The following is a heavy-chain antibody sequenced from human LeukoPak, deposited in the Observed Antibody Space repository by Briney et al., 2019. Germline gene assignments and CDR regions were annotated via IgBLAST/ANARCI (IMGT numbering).Heavy chain of an antibody. CDR1: GFTFSSYA. Sequence: HPGGSLRLSCAASGFTFSSYAMSWVRQAPGKGLEWVSAISGSGGSTYYADSVKGRFTISRDNSKNTLYLQMNSLRAEDTAVYYCARNSGYDSDFDYWGQGTLVTVSS. J-gene: IGHJ4*02. CDR2: ISGSGGST. D-gene: IGHD5-12*01. CDR3: ARNSGYDSDFDY. V-gene: IGHV3-23*01.